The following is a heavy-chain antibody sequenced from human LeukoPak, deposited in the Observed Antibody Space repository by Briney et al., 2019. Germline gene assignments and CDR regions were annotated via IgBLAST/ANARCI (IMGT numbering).Heavy chain of an antibody. J-gene: IGHJ3*02. V-gene: IGHV3-43D*03. CDR2: IWGDVGST. CDR3: AKGRPYDSSGYYSSAAFDI. Sequence: GGSLRLSCAASGFTFRDYYMRWIRLAPGAGLEWVSLIWGDVGSTYYADSVKGRLTISRDNSKNSLYLQMNSLRAEDTALYYCAKGRPYDSSGYYSSAAFDIWGQGTMVTVSS. D-gene: IGHD3-22*01. CDR1: GFTFRDYY.